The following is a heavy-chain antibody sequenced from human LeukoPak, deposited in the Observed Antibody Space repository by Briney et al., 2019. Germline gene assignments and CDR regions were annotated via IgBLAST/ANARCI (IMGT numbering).Heavy chain of an antibody. J-gene: IGHJ5*02. V-gene: IGHV4-34*01. CDR1: GGSFSGYY. CDR2: INHSGST. Sequence: SETLSLTCAVYGGSFSGYYWSWIRQPPGKGLEWIGEINHSGSTNYNPSLKSRVTISVDTSKNQFSLKLSSVTAADTAVYYCARGSNYYDSGKGWFDPWGQGTLVIVSS. CDR3: ARGSNYYDSGKGWFDP. D-gene: IGHD3-10*01.